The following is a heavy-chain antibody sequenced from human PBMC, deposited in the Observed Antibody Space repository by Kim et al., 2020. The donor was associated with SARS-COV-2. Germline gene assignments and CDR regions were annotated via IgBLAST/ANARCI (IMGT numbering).Heavy chain of an antibody. CDR2: ISGIADTT. D-gene: IGHD2-21*01. V-gene: IGHV3-23*01. Sequence: GGSLRLSCAASGFTFSNFAMSWVRQAPGKGLEWVSTISGIADTTTYAYSVNGRFTISRDNSKNTLYLQMHSLRAEDTAVSYCAKSSQTHHYSFDFCGQG. CDR1: GFTFSNFA. CDR3: AKSSQTHHYSFDF. J-gene: IGHJ5*01.